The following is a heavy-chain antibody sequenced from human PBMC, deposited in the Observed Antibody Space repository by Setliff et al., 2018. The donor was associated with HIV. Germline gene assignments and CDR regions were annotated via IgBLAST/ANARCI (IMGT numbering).Heavy chain of an antibody. CDR3: ATYSSSWPDY. V-gene: IGHV4-34*01. CDR1: GGSFTGYY. D-gene: IGHD6-13*01. CDR2: INHSGST. J-gene: IGHJ4*02. Sequence: SETLSLTCAVYGGSFTGYYWSWIRQPPGKGLEWIGEINHSGSTNYNPSLKSRVSISVDMSKNQFSLNLSSVTAADTAVYYCATYSSSWPDYWGQGTLVTVSS.